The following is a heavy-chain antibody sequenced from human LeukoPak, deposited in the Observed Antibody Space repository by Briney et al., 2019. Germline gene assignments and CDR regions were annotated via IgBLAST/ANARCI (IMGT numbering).Heavy chain of an antibody. J-gene: IGHJ4*02. CDR2: INHSGST. D-gene: IGHD4-17*01. CDR1: GGSFSGYY. Sequence: PAESLSLTCAVYGGSFSGYYWSWIRQPPGKWLEWVGEINHSGSTTYNPSLKSRVTTSVDTHKNQFSLQLRSVTAADTAVYYCARVLPGDSVWYFDYWGQGTLVTVSS. V-gene: IGHV4-34*01. CDR3: ARVLPGDSVWYFDY.